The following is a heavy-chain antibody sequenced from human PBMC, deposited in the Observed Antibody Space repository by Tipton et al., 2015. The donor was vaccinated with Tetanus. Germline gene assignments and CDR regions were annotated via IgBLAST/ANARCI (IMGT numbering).Heavy chain of an antibody. Sequence: QLVQSGAEVRKPGESLKISCQGSGYNFSHHSIGWVRQMPGRGLEWMGIVDPRDSQTTYGPSFQGQVTISADRSISTAYVQWSSLKTSDTGIYYCASGSTLDYWGLGTLVTVSS. D-gene: IGHD6-25*01. J-gene: IGHJ4*02. CDR2: VDPRDSQT. CDR1: GYNFSHHS. V-gene: IGHV5-51*01. CDR3: ASGSTLDY.